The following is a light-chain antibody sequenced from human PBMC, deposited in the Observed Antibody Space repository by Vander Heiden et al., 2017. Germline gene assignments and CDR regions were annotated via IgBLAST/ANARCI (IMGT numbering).Light chain of an antibody. CDR1: QSVSSSY. V-gene: IGKV3-20*01. CDR2: GAS. CDR3: QQYGSSPLT. J-gene: IGKJ4*01. Sequence: EIVFTQSPGTLSLSPGERATLSCRASQSVSSSYLAWYQKKPGQAPRLLIYGASSRATGIPDRFSGSGSGTDFTLTISSLEHEDFAVYYCQQYGSSPLTFGGGTKVEIK.